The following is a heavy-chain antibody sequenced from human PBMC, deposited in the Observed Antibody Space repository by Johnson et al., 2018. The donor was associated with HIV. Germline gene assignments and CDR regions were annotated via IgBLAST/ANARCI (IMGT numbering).Heavy chain of an antibody. CDR1: GFTFSSYA. V-gene: IGHV3-30*04. CDR2: ISYDGSNK. D-gene: IGHD6-19*01. Sequence: QVQLVESGGGLVQPGRSLRLSCAASGFTFSSYAMHWVRQAPGKGLEWVAVISYDGSNKYDADSVKGRFTISRDNSKNTLYLQMNSLGVEDTAVYYCAKDLELSPGTARAVGGSFDIWGQGTMVTVSS. J-gene: IGHJ3*02. CDR3: AKDLELSPGTARAVGGSFDI.